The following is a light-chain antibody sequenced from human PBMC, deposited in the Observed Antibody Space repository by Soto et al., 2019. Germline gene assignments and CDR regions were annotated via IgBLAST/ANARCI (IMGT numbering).Light chain of an antibody. V-gene: IGLV2-14*01. CDR2: AVS. CDR3: TSYTSDTSYV. Sequence: QSVLTQPASVSGSPGKSITISYTGTISDVGLYDYVSWYQQHPGKAPQLMIYAVSNRPSGVSNRFSASKSGNTAPLFISGLKAEDAADYYFTSYTSDTSYVFGSGTKVTVL. CDR1: ISDVGLYDY. J-gene: IGLJ1*01.